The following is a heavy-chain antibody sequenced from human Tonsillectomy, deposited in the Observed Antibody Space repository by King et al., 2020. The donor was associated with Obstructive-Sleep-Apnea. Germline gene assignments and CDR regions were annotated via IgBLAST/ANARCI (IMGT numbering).Heavy chain of an antibody. CDR2: IYHSGST. CDR1: GYSISSGYY. J-gene: IGHJ4*02. Sequence: QLQLQESGPGLVKPSETLSLTCTVSGYSISSGYYWGWIRQPPGKGLEWIGSIYHSGSTYYNPSPKSRVTISVDTSKNQFSLKLSSVTAADTAVYYCARETPAMVTGGDYWGQGTLVTVSS. CDR3: ARETPAMVTGGDY. D-gene: IGHD5-18*01. V-gene: IGHV4-38-2*02.